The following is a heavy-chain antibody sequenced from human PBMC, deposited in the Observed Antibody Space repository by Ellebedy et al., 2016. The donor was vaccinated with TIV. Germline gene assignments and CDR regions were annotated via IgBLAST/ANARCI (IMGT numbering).Heavy chain of an antibody. CDR2: VYYSGSP. Sequence: MPGGSLRLSCSVSGGSVSSTRYYWAWIRQPPGKGLEYIGSVYYSGSPYYNPSFKNRVTLYADTSKNQFSLNLRTVTAADTAVYYCARTDPWQPIDDWGQGILVSVSS. CDR3: ARTDPWQPIDD. D-gene: IGHD2-21*02. J-gene: IGHJ4*02. CDR1: GGSVSSTRYY. V-gene: IGHV4-39*01.